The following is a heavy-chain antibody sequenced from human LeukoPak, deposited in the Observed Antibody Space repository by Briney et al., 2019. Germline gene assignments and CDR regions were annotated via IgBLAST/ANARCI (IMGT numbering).Heavy chain of an antibody. J-gene: IGHJ5*02. CDR3: AKVATGYSSSWYPIDP. Sequence: SGGSLRLSCAASGFTFSSYAMSWVRQAPGKGLEWVSAISGSGGSTYYADSVKGRFTISRDNSKNTLYLQMNSLRAEDTAVYYRAKVATGYSSSWYPIDPWGQGTLVTVSS. V-gene: IGHV3-23*01. CDR1: GFTFSSYA. CDR2: ISGSGGST. D-gene: IGHD6-13*01.